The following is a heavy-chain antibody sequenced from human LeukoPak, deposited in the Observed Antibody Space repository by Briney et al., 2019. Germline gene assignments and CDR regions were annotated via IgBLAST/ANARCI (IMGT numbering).Heavy chain of an antibody. CDR2: ISYDGSNK. J-gene: IGHJ4*02. CDR1: GFTFSSYG. V-gene: IGHV3-30*18. CDR3: AKGSYCSSTSCYPYYFDY. Sequence: GGSLRLSCAASGFTFSSYGMHWVRQAPGKGLEWVAVISYDGSNKYYADSVKGRFTISRDNSKNTLYLQMNSLRAEDTAVYYCAKGSYCSSTSCYPYYFDYWGQGTLVTVSS. D-gene: IGHD2-2*01.